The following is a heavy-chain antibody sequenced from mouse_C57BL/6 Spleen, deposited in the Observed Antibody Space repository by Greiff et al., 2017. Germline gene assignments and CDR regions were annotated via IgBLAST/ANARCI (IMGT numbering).Heavy chain of an antibody. D-gene: IGHD3-2*02. CDR1: GFSLSTSGMG. CDR2: IYWDDDK. V-gene: IGHV8-12*01. CDR3: ARRGQRRGYYFDH. Sequence: QVTLKVSGPGILQSSQTLSLTCFFSGFSLSTSGMGVSWIPQPSGKGLEWLAQIYWDDDKRYNPSLKSRLTISKETSRNQVVLKITSVDTADTYTSYCARRGQRRGYYFDHWGQGTTLTVSS. J-gene: IGHJ2*01.